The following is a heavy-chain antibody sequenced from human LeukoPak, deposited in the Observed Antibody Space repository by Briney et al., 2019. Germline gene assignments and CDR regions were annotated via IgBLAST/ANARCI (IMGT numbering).Heavy chain of an antibody. CDR1: GGSISSYY. CDR3: ARGDSSSWAFDY. Sequence: SETLSLTCTVSGGSISSYYWSWIRQPPGKGLEWIGYIYYSGSTNYNPSLKSRVTISVDTSKNQFSLKLSSVTAADTAVYYCARGDSSSWAFDYWGQGTLVTASS. D-gene: IGHD6-13*01. V-gene: IGHV4-59*01. J-gene: IGHJ4*02. CDR2: IYYSGST.